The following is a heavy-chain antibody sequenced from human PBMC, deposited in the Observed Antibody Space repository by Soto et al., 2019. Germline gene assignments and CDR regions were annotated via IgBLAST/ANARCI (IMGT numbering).Heavy chain of an antibody. CDR1: GFTFNKFV. CDR3: ARDLSSSWYNDRNADWFDP. V-gene: IGHV3-21*06. Sequence: PGGSLRLSCAASGFTFNKFVMNWVRQAPGKGLEWVSTISISSSYIFYADSVRGRFTISRDNAKNSVYLQMNSLRAEDTAMYYCARDLSSSWYNDRNADWFDPWGQGTLVTVSS. J-gene: IGHJ5*02. D-gene: IGHD6-13*01. CDR2: ISISSSYI.